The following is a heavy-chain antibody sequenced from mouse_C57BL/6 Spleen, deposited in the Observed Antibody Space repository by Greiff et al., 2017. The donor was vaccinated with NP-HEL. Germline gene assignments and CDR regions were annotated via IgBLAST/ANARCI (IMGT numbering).Heavy chain of an antibody. CDR2: ISYDGSN. D-gene: IGHD1-1*01. CDR3: ARDRGYYYGFDY. CDR1: GYSITSGYY. Sequence: EVKLMESGPGLVKPSQSLSLTCSVTGYSITSGYYWNWIRQFPGNKLEWMGYISYDGSNNYNPSLKNRISITRDTSKNQFFRKLNSVTTEDTATYYCARDRGYYYGFDYWGQGTTLTVSS. V-gene: IGHV3-6*01. J-gene: IGHJ2*01.